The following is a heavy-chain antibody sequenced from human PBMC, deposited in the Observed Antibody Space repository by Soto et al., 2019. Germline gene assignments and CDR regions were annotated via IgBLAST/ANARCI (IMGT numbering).Heavy chain of an antibody. D-gene: IGHD1-1*01. CDR3: ARDNNWSYDY. V-gene: IGHV3-74*01. J-gene: IGHJ4*02. CDR2: IGPDGSST. CDR1: GFTFSSHW. Sequence: QSGGSLRLSCAASGFTFSSHWRHWVRQAPGKGLLWVSHIGPDGSSTRDADSVQGRFTISRDNARNTLYLQMNSLRDEDTAVYYCARDNNWSYDYWGQGILVTVSS.